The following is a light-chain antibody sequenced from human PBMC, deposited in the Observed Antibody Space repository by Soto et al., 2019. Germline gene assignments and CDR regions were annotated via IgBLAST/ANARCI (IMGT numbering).Light chain of an antibody. J-gene: IGKJ4*01. CDR3: KQYDSLPLT. Sequence: DIQMTQSPSSLSASVGDRITITCRASQGIKKYVNWYQQKPGTAPKVLLYDASNLETGVPSRFSGGGSGTDFTLTISSLQPEALATYYCKQYDSLPLTFGGGTKVDIK. CDR2: DAS. V-gene: IGKV1-33*01. CDR1: QGIKKY.